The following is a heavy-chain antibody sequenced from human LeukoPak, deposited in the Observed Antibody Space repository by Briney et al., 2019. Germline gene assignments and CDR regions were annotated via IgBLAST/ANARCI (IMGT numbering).Heavy chain of an antibody. V-gene: IGHV3-66*01. CDR3: ARVAAVDVYYFDY. CDR1: GFTVSSNY. J-gene: IGHJ4*02. Sequence: PGGSLRLSCAASGFTVSSNYMSWVRQAPGKGLEWVSVIYSGGSTYYADSVKGRFTISRDNSKNTLYLQMNSLRAEDTAVYYCARVAAVDVYYFDYWGQGTLVTVSS. CDR2: IYSGGST. D-gene: IGHD6-19*01.